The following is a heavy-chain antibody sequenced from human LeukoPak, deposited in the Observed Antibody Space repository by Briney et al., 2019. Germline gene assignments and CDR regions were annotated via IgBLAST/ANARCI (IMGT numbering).Heavy chain of an antibody. CDR3: TRGSSGRRDN. V-gene: IGHV1-8*01. J-gene: IGHJ4*02. Sequence: GASVKVSCKAPGYTFTSCDINWVRQATGQGLEWMGWMNPNSGNTGYAQSFQGRITMTRDISIGTAYMELSNLTSEDTAIYYCTRGSSGRRDNWGQGTLVTVSA. CDR1: GYTFTSCD. D-gene: IGHD6-19*01. CDR2: MNPNSGNT.